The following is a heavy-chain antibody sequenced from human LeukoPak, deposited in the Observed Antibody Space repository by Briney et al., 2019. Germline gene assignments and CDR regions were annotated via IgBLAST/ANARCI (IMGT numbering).Heavy chain of an antibody. CDR2: IYYSGST. CDR1: GGSFSGYY. J-gene: IGHJ2*01. V-gene: IGHV4-59*01. CDR3: ARVAGYYGWYFDL. Sequence: PSETLSLTCAVYGGSFSGYYWSWIRQPPGKGLEWIGYIYYSGSTNYNPSLKSRVTISVDTSKNQFSLKLSSVTAADTAVYYCARVAGYYGWYFDLWGRGTLVTVSS. D-gene: IGHD1-26*01.